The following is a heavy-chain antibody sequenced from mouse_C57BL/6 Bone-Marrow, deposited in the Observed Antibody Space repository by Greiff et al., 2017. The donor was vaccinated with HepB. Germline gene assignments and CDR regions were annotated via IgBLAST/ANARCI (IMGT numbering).Heavy chain of an antibody. D-gene: IGHD2-4*01. Sequence: EVLLVESAAGLVQPGSSMKLSCTASGFTFSDYYMAWVRQVPEKGLEWVANINYDGSSTYYLDSLKSRFTISRDTAKNPLYLQMSSLKTEDTATYYCARASPYYDYDEGCAMDYWGKGTTVTVST. CDR2: INYDGSST. CDR3: ARASPYYDYDEGCAMDY. V-gene: IGHV5-16*01. CDR1: GFTFSDYY. J-gene: IGHJ4*01.